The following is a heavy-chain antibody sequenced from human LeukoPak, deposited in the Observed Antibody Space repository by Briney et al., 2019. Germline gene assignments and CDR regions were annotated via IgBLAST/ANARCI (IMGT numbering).Heavy chain of an antibody. V-gene: IGHV3-73*01. J-gene: IGHJ4*02. CDR3: TRRNKDDSSGYYYD. D-gene: IGHD3-22*01. CDR2: IRSKANNYAT. Sequence: GGSLKLSCAASGFTFSGSAMHWVRQASGKGLEWVGRIRSKANNYATAYAASVKGRFTISREDSKNTAYLQMNSLKTEDTAVYYCTRRNKDDSSGYYYDWGQGTLVIVSS. CDR1: GFTFSGSA.